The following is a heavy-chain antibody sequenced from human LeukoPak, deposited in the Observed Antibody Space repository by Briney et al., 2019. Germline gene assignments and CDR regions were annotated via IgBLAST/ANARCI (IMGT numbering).Heavy chain of an antibody. CDR1: GFTFSSYG. D-gene: IGHD5-12*01. CDR2: IRYDGSNK. Sequence: GGSLRLSCAASGFTFSSYGMHWVRQAPGKGLEWVAFIRYDGSNKYYADSVKGRFTISRDDSKNTLYLQMNNLRAEDTAVYYCAKDGAWLRFDDWGQGILVTVSS. V-gene: IGHV3-30*02. CDR3: AKDGAWLRFDD. J-gene: IGHJ4*02.